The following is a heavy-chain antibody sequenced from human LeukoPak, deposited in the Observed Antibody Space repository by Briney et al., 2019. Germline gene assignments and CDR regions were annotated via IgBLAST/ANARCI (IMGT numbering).Heavy chain of an antibody. CDR2: INPNSGGT. CDR1: GYTFTGYY. D-gene: IGHD6-13*01. J-gene: IGHJ4*02. Sequence: ASVKVSCKASGYTFTGYYMHWVRQAPGQGHEWMGWINPNSGGTNYAQKFQGRVTMTRDTSISTAYMELSRLRSDDTAVYYCARDSGYSSSWYFGYWGQGTLVTVSS. V-gene: IGHV1-2*02. CDR3: ARDSGYSSSWYFGY.